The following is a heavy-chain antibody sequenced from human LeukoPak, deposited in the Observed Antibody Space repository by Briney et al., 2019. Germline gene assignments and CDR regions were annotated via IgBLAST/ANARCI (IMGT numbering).Heavy chain of an antibody. CDR3: AKDSTAAAGPYYFDY. CDR2: IQYDGSNK. V-gene: IGHV3-30*02. J-gene: IGHJ4*02. Sequence: GSLRLSCAASGFTFSSYGMHWVRQAPGKGLEWVAFIQYDGSNKYYADSVKGRFTISRDNSKNTLYLQMNSLRAEDTAVYYCAKDSTAAAGPYYFDYWGQGTLVTVSS. CDR1: GFTFSSYG. D-gene: IGHD6-13*01.